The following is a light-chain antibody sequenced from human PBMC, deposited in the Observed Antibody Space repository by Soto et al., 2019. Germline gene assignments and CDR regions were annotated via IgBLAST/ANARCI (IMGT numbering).Light chain of an antibody. CDR2: AAS. Sequence: VMPQSPGPLSLSPGESAPLSCRASQNVDSTYLAWYQPNPGQAPRLLIYAASTRATGVPDRFSGSGSGTDFTLTISRLEPEDFAVYYCQQYGSSPKTCGQGNTGDIK. J-gene: IGKJ1*01. CDR1: QNVDSTY. CDR3: QQYGSSPKT. V-gene: IGKV3-20*01.